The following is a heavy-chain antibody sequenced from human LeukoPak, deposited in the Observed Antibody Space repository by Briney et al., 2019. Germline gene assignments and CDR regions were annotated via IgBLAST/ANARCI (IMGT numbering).Heavy chain of an antibody. V-gene: IGHV1-69*04. Sequence: SVKVSCKASGGTLSSYAISWVRQAPGQGREWMGRIIPILGIAKYAQKFQGRVTITADKSTSTAYTELSSLRSEDTAVYYCARDLTYYDSSGYYLEGPSYYFDYWGQGTLVTVSS. D-gene: IGHD3-22*01. J-gene: IGHJ4*02. CDR3: ARDLTYYDSSGYYLEGPSYYFDY. CDR2: IIPILGIA. CDR1: GGTLSSYA.